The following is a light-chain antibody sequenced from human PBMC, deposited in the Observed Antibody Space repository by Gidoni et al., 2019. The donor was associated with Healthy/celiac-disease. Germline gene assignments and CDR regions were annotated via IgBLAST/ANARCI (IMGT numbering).Light chain of an antibody. Sequence: AIRITQSPSSLSASTGDRVTITCRASQGISSYLAWYQQKPGKAPKLLIYAGSTLQSGVPSRLSGSGSGTDFTLTISCLQSEDFATDYCQQYYSYPQLTFGGGTKVEIK. CDR1: QGISSY. V-gene: IGKV1-8*01. J-gene: IGKJ4*01. CDR2: AGS. CDR3: QQYYSYPQLT.